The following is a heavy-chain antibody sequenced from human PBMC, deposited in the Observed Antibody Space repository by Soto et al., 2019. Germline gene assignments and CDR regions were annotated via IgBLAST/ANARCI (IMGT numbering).Heavy chain of an antibody. V-gene: IGHV3-21*01. CDR2: ISSTTNYI. Sequence: GGSLRLSCAASGFTFTRYSMNWVRQAPGKGLEWASSISSTTNYIYYADSMKGRFTVSRDNAKNSVYLEMNSLSAEDTALYYCARESEDLTSNFDYWGQGTLVTVSS. J-gene: IGHJ4*02. CDR1: GFTFTRYS. CDR3: ARESEDLTSNFDY.